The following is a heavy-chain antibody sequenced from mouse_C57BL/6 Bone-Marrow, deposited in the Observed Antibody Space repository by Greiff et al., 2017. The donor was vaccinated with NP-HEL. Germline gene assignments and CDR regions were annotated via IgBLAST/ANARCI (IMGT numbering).Heavy chain of an antibody. CDR2: INPNNGGT. D-gene: IGHD4-1*01. Sequence: EVQVVESGPELVKPGASVKMSCKASGYTFTDYNMHWVKQSHGKSLEWIGYINPNNGGTSYNQKFKGKATLTVNKSSSTAYMELRSLTSEDSAVYYCASRDITGTWGYFDYWGQGTTLTVSA. V-gene: IGHV1-22*01. CDR1: GYTFTDYN. CDR3: ASRDITGTWGYFDY. J-gene: IGHJ2*01.